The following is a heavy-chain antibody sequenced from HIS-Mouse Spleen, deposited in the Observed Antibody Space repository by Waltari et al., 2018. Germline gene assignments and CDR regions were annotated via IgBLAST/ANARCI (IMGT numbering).Heavy chain of an antibody. CDR3: ARDPWAKNTAMVRGNDAFDI. CDR1: GGSLSSSSYY. D-gene: IGHD5-18*01. Sequence: QLQLQESGPGLVKPSETLSLTCTVSGGSLSSSSYYWGWIRQPPGTGLEWVGSIYYSGSTYYNPSLKSRVTISVDTSKNQFSLKLSSVTAADTAVYYCARDPWAKNTAMVRGNDAFDIWGQGTMVTVSS. V-gene: IGHV4-39*07. CDR2: IYYSGST. J-gene: IGHJ3*02.